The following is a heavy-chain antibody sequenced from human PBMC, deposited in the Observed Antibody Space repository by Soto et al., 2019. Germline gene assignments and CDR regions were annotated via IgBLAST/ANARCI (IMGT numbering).Heavy chain of an antibody. CDR3: ARVGGSFQLFDY. CDR2: INAANGNT. J-gene: IGHJ4*02. Sequence: QVQLVQSGAEVKKPGASVKVSCKASGYTFRTYAMHWVRQAPGQRLEWMGWINAANGNTKYSQKFQGRVTITRDTSESTAYMELSSLTSEDTAVYYCARVGGSFQLFDYWGQGTLVTVSS. D-gene: IGHD3-16*01. CDR1: GYTFRTYA. V-gene: IGHV1-3*01.